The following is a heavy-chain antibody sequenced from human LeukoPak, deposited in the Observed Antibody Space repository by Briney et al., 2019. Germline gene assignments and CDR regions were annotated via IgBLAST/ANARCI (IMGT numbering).Heavy chain of an antibody. CDR2: INPSGGST. Sequence: GASVKVSCKASGYTFTSYYMHWVRQAPGQGLEWMGIINPSGGSTSYAQKFQGRVTMTRDMSTSTVYMELSSLRSEDTAIYFCARGQSEEGFDYGARGTLVPVS. V-gene: IGHV1-46*01. CDR1: GYTFTSYY. CDR3: ARGQSEEGFDY. J-gene: IGHJ4*02.